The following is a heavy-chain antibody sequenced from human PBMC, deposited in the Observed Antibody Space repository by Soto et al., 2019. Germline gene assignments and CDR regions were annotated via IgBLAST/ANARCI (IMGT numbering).Heavy chain of an antibody. CDR2: ISGSGGST. V-gene: IGHV3-23*01. J-gene: IGHJ4*02. CDR1: GFTFSSYA. CDR3: AKLDSSGWGEYYFDY. Sequence: EVQLLESGGGLVQPGGSLRLSCAASGFTFSSYAMSWVRQAPGKGLEWVSAISGSGGSTYYADSVQGRFTISRDNAKNTLYLQMNSLRAEDTAVYYCAKLDSSGWGEYYFDYWGQGTLVTVSS. D-gene: IGHD6-19*01.